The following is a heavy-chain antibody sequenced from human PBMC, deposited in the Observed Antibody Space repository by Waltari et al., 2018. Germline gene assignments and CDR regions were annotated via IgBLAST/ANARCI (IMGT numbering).Heavy chain of an antibody. D-gene: IGHD2-2*01. V-gene: IGHV1-2*02. CDR3: ATAPDAFQIIN. J-gene: IGHJ4*02. CDR2: INPYSGGT. Sequence: QVQLVQSGAEVKKPGASVKVSCKTSGYTFTGYYMYWVRQAPGQGLEWMGWINPYSGGTAYAQKVQGRVTLTRDTSISTAYMELNRLISDDSAMYYWATAPDAFQIINWGQGTLVTVSS. CDR1: GYTFTGYY.